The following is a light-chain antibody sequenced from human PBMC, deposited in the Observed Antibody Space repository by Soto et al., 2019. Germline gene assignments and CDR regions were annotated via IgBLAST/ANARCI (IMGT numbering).Light chain of an antibody. Sequence: DIQMTQSPSTLSASVGDRVTISCRASQSISSWLAWYQQKPGKAPKLLIYKASSFGSGVPSRFSGSGSGADFTLTISSLQPDDVAIYCCQQYSSYPLTFGGGTKVEIK. V-gene: IGKV1-5*03. CDR3: QQYSSYPLT. CDR2: KAS. CDR1: QSISSW. J-gene: IGKJ4*02.